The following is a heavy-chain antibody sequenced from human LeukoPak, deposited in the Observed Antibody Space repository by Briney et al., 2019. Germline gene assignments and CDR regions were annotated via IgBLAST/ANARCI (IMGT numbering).Heavy chain of an antibody. D-gene: IGHD5-24*01. V-gene: IGHV3-21*01. J-gene: IGHJ4*02. CDR1: GFTFSSYS. CDR3: AGIGGYNYGEIDH. Sequence: GGSLRLSCAASGFTFSSYSMNWVRQAPGKGLEWVSSIGSGGSYIYSADSLKGRFTISRDNARNSLYLQMNSLRADDTAMYYCAGIGGYNYGEIDHWGQGTLVTVSS. CDR2: IGSGGSYI.